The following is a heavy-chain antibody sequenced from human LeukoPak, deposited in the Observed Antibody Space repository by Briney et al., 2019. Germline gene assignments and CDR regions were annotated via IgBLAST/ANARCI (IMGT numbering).Heavy chain of an antibody. V-gene: IGHV3-23*01. D-gene: IGHD4/OR15-4a*01. J-gene: IGHJ6*03. CDR3: AKNRGANYYNYYMDV. CDR2: IGGGGRDT. CDR1: GFTFSTYA. Sequence: GSLRLSCAASGFTFSTYAMSWVRQAPGKGLEWLSTIGGGGRDTFYADSVKDRFTVSRDNSKNTLYLQMSSLRAEDTAVYFCAKNRGANYYNYYMDVWGKGTTVTVSS.